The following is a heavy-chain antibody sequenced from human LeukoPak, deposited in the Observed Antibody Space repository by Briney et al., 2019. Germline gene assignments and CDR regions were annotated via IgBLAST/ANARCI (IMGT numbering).Heavy chain of an antibody. CDR2: ISGTGGSP. CDR3: AKVIAGYYDNSGYPDY. D-gene: IGHD3-22*01. Sequence: TGGSLRLSCVASGFTFSSNAMSWVRQTPGKGLEWVSTISGTGGSPYYADSVRGRFTISRDISKNTLYLQMGSLRAEDTAVYYCAKVIAGYYDNSGYPDYWGQGTLVSVPS. V-gene: IGHV3-23*01. J-gene: IGHJ4*02. CDR1: GFTFSSNA.